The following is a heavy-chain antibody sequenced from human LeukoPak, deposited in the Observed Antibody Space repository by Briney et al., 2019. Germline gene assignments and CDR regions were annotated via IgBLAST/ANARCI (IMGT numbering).Heavy chain of an antibody. V-gene: IGHV4-59*02. CDR3: GRNLGSGSDH. D-gene: IGHD3-10*01. Sequence: SETLSLTCSVSGASVSSDYWNWIRQFPGRGLEWIGYTHYRGDINYNPSLKSRLTMSVDASSNQVSLKLSSVTAADAAVYYCGRNLGSGSDHWGQGTLVTVSS. J-gene: IGHJ4*02. CDR2: THYRGDI. CDR1: GASVSSDY.